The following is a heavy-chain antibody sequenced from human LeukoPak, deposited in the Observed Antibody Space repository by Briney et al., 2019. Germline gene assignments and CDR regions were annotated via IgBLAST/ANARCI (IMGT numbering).Heavy chain of an antibody. D-gene: IGHD3-10*01. J-gene: IGHJ5*02. CDR2: MNPNSGNT. V-gene: IGHV1-8*01. Sequence: GASVKVSCKASGYTFTSYDNNWVRQVTGQGLEWMGWMNPNSGNTGYAQKFQGRVTMTRNTSISTAYMELSSLRSEDTAVYYCARDPAGSGSGAPANHWFDPWGQGTLVTVSS. CDR1: GYTFTSYD. CDR3: ARDPAGSGSGAPANHWFDP.